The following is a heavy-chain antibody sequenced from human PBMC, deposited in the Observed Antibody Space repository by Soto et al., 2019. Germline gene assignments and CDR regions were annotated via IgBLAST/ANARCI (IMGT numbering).Heavy chain of an antibody. CDR2: IIPIFGTA. J-gene: IGHJ3*02. CDR1: GGTFSSYA. V-gene: IGHV1-69*12. D-gene: IGHD1-26*01. CDR3: ARAHLGSRLSAFDI. Sequence: QVQLVQSGAEVKKPGSSVKVSCKASGGTFSSYAISWVRQAPGQGLEWMGGIIPIFGTATYAQKFQGRVTITAAEATSTAYMELSSLRSEDTAVYYCARAHLGSRLSAFDIWGQGTMVTVSS.